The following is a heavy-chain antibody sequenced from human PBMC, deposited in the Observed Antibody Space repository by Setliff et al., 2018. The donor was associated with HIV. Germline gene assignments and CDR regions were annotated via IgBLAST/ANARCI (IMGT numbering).Heavy chain of an antibody. J-gene: IGHJ5*02. CDR3: AKRTFGSGRLDP. Sequence: KPSETLSLTCSVSGDSISSGSYYWSWIRLPAGKGLEWIGQIHTTGNTNYNPSLKSRVTISMDTSKNQFSLNLNSVTATDTAVYYCAKRTFGSGRLDPWGQGTLVTVSS. D-gene: IGHD3-16*01. CDR2: IHTTGNT. CDR1: GDSISSGSYY. V-gene: IGHV4-61*09.